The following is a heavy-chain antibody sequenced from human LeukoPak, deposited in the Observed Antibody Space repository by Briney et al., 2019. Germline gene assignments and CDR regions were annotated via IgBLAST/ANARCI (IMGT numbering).Heavy chain of an antibody. CDR1: GGSISSYY. Sequence: PSETLSLPCTVSGGSISSYYWSWIRQPAGKGLEWIGRIYTSGSTNYNPSLKSRVTMSVDTSKNQFSLKLSSVTAADTAVYYCARDLCSSTSCYDQDAFDIWGQGTMVTVSS. D-gene: IGHD2-2*01. CDR2: IYTSGST. J-gene: IGHJ3*02. V-gene: IGHV4-4*07. CDR3: ARDLCSSTSCYDQDAFDI.